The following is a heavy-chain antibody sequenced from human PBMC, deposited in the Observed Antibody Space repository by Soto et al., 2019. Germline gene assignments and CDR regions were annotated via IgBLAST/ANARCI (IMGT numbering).Heavy chain of an antibody. CDR1: GFTFSSYA. CDR3: AKDVYGDYDFAC. D-gene: IGHD4-17*01. V-gene: IGHV3-23*01. CDR2: INSSGGST. Sequence: EVQLLESGGGLVQPGGSLRLSCAASGFTFSSYAMSWVRQAPGKGLEWVSTINSSGGSTYYADSVKGRFTISRDNSKNTLYLRMNSLRAEETAVYYCAKDVYGDYDFACWGQGALVTVSS. J-gene: IGHJ4*02.